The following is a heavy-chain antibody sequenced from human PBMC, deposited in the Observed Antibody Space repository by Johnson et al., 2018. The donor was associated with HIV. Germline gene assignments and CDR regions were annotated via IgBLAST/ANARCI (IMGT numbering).Heavy chain of an antibody. CDR2: IRNDGSNK. CDR3: AKVRRAYYEDAFDI. J-gene: IGHJ3*02. Sequence: VQLVESGGGVVRPGGSLRLSCAASGFTFSSYGMHWVRQAPGKGLEWVAFIRNDGSNKNYGDSVKGRFTISRDNSKNTLCLQRNSLRAEDTAVYYCAKVRRAYYEDAFDIWGQGTMVTVSS. CDR1: GFTFSSYG. V-gene: IGHV3-30*02. D-gene: IGHD3-22*01.